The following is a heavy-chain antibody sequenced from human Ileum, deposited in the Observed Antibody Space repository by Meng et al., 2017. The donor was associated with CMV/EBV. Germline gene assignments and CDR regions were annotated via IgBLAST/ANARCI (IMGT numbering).Heavy chain of an antibody. Sequence: GGSLRLSCKGSGYSFTSYWIGWVRQMPGKGLEWMGIIYPGDADTRYSPSLQGQVTTSADESISTAYLQWSSLKASDTAMYFCARALSGSPIAYYGMDVWGQGTTVTVSS. CDR3: ARALSGSPIAYYGMDV. CDR2: IYPGDADT. D-gene: IGHD3-3*01. CDR1: GYSFTSYW. J-gene: IGHJ6*02. V-gene: IGHV5-51*01.